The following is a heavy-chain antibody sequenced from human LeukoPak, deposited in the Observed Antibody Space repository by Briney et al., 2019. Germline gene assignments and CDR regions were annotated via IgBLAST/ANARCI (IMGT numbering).Heavy chain of an antibody. CDR2: ISRSGATT. CDR3: ARDPGDRWFFDL. V-gene: IGHV3-23*01. Sequence: PGGSLRLSCAASGFTFNNYAMDWVRQAPGKGLEWVSLISRSGATTYYADSVKGRFTISRDNSSNSLYLQMTRLRAEDTAVYYCARDPGDRWFFDLWGRGTLVTVSS. D-gene: IGHD7-27*01. CDR1: GFTFNNYA. J-gene: IGHJ2*01.